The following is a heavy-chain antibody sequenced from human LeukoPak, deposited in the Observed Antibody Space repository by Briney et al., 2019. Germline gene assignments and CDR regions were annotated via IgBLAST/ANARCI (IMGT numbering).Heavy chain of an antibody. Sequence: GGSLRLSCAASGFTFSSYAMSWVRQAPGKGLEWVSRLNEDGGITNYADFAKGRFTISRDNARNTLYLQMNSLSADDTAVYYCTRDIGGRSAYWGQGALVTVSS. CDR1: GFTFSSYA. CDR2: LNEDGGIT. V-gene: IGHV3-74*01. D-gene: IGHD3-16*01. J-gene: IGHJ4*02. CDR3: TRDIGGRSAY.